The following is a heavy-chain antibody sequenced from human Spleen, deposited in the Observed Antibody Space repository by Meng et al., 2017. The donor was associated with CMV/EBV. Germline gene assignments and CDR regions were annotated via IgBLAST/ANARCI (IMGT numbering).Heavy chain of an antibody. CDR3: AGEGEITGGAIDY. D-gene: IGHD7-27*01. V-gene: IGHV3-74*01. CDR2: INSDGGST. CDR1: GFTFSSYW. J-gene: IGHJ4*02. Sequence: CAASGFTFSSYWMHWVRQAPGKGLVWVSRINSDGGSTSYADSVNGRFTISRDNAKSTLYLQMNSLRAEDTAVYYCAGEGEITGGAIDYWGQGTLVTVSS.